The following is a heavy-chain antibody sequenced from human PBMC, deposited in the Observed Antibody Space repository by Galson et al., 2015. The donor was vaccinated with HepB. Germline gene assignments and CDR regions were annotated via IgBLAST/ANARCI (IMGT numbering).Heavy chain of an antibody. D-gene: IGHD2-15*01. CDR1: GGAFSSYA. CDR2: IIPIFGTA. V-gene: IGHV1-69*13. J-gene: IGHJ3*02. Sequence: VKVSCKASGGAFSSYAISWVRQAPGQGLEWMGGIIPIFGTANYAQKFQGRVTITADESTSTAYMELSSLRSEDTAVYYCARDCSGGSCYRSPSGAFDIWGQGTMVTVS. CDR3: ARDCSGGSCYRSPSGAFDI.